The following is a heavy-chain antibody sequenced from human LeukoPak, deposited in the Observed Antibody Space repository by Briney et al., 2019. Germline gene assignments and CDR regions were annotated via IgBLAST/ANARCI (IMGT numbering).Heavy chain of an antibody. J-gene: IGHJ4*02. D-gene: IGHD5-18*01. Sequence: GGSLRLSCAASRFTFSSYGMHWVRQAPGKGLEWVAVIWYDGNNRNYADSVKGRFTISRDNSKNTLYLQMSSLRAEDTAVYYCARPPTAMVTVGIDYWGQGTLVTVSS. CDR1: RFTFSSYG. V-gene: IGHV3-33*01. CDR2: IWYDGNNR. CDR3: ARPPTAMVTVGIDY.